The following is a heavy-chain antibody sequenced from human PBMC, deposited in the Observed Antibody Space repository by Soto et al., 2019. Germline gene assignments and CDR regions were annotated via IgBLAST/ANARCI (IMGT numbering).Heavy chain of an antibody. CDR2: ISYDGSYK. CDR1: GFRFSNHA. CDR3: ARDPVGDGYSLLDY. J-gene: IGHJ4*02. D-gene: IGHD5-18*01. V-gene: IGHV3-30-3*01. Sequence: QVQLVESGGGVVQPGRSLRLSCAASGFRFSNHAMHWVRQTPGKGLEWVAVISYDGSYKNYADSVKGRFTISRENSKNTPYMEMNSPRAEDTAVYYCARDPVGDGYSLLDYWGQGTLVTVSS.